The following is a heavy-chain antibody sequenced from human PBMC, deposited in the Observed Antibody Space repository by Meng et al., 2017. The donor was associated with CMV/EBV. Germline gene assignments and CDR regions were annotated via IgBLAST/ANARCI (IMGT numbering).Heavy chain of an antibody. V-gene: IGHV3-21*01. CDR1: GFTFSSYS. J-gene: IGHJ4*02. Sequence: GGSLRLSCAASGFTFSSYSMNWVRQAPGKGLEWVSSISSSSSYIYYADSVKGRFTISRDNAKNSLYLQMNSLRAEDTAVYYCARAARSLLRYYFDYWGQGTLVTVSS. CDR2: ISSSSSYI. CDR3: ARAARSLLRYYFDY. D-gene: IGHD1-26*01.